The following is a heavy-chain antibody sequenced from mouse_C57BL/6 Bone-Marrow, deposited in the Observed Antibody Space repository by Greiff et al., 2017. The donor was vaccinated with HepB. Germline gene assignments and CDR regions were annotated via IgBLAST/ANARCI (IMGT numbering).Heavy chain of an antibody. CDR3: AARGVVAKGIMDY. CDR1: GYSFTGYF. V-gene: IGHV1-20*01. D-gene: IGHD1-1*01. Sequence: EVQLQQSGPELVKPGDSVKISCKASGYSFTGYFMNWVMQSHGKSLEWIGRINPYNGDTFYNQKFKGKATLTVDKSSSTAHMELRSLTSEDSAVYYCAARGVVAKGIMDYWGQGTSVTVSS. J-gene: IGHJ4*01. CDR2: INPYNGDT.